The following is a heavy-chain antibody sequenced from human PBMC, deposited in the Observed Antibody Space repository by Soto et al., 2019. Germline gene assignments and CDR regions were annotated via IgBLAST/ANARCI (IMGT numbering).Heavy chain of an antibody. J-gene: IGHJ5*02. V-gene: IGHV4-39*01. CDR1: GGSISSSSYY. CDR2: IYYSGST. CDR3: ARHGGCSGGSCYFMFDP. Sequence: SETLSLTCTVSGGSISSSSYYWGWIRQPPGKGLEWIGSIYYSGSTYYNPSLMSRVTISVDTSKNQFSLKLSSVTAADTAVYYCARHGGCSGGSCYFMFDPWGQGTLVTVSS. D-gene: IGHD2-15*01.